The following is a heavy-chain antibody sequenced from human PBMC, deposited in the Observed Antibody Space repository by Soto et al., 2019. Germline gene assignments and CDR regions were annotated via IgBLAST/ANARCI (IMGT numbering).Heavy chain of an antibody. CDR3: ARAGVVAAAETPRYYFAMDV. V-gene: IGHV3-23*01. D-gene: IGHD6-13*01. Sequence: PGGALRLSWAASGFTFSSYAMSWVRQPPGKGLEWGSAISGSGGSTYYADSVKGRFTISRDNSNNTLYLQINRLRAEDTAVYYCARAGVVAAAETPRYYFAMDVWGQGTTVPVS. J-gene: IGHJ6*02. CDR2: ISGSGGST. CDR1: GFTFSSYA.